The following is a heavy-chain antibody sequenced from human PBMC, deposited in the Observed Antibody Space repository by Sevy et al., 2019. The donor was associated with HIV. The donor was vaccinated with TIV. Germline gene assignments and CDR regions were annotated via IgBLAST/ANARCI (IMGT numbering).Heavy chain of an antibody. D-gene: IGHD3-16*01. CDR2: ISHDGSYQ. Sequence: GGSLRLSCAASGFTFSSYAMSWVRQAPGKGLEWVAVISHDGSYQYYTDSVKGRFTISRDDSTNKAYLQMNSLRADDSGVYYCAKGQGYDYIWGNERSEYYFDYWGQGTLVTVSS. CDR1: GFTFSSYA. V-gene: IGHV3-30*18. J-gene: IGHJ4*02. CDR3: AKGQGYDYIWGNERSEYYFDY.